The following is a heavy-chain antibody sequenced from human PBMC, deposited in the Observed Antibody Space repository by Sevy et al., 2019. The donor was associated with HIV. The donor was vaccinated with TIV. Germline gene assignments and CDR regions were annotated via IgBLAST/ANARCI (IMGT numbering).Heavy chain of an antibody. Sequence: GGSLRVSCAASGFTFSNYELHWVRQAPGKGLDWVAVISHDGRYKNYADSVKVRFTISRDNLRNTLFLQMDSLRPDDTTAYFCARLVSCGGDCYYLDSWGQGALVTVSS. CDR2: ISHDGRYK. V-gene: IGHV3-30*03. CDR1: GFTFSNYE. D-gene: IGHD2-21*02. J-gene: IGHJ5*01. CDR3: ARLVSCGGDCYYLDS.